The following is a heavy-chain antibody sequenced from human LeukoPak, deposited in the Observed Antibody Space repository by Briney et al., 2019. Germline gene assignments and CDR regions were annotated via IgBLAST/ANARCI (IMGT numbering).Heavy chain of an antibody. J-gene: IGHJ4*02. V-gene: IGHV3-30*12. CDR3: ARDRIGKYSIDY. CDR1: GFTFSSFG. Sequence: PGGSLRLSCAASGFTFSSFGMHWVRQAPGKGLEWVAFISDNGLRTYYLESVKGLFIISRDDSKNTLYLQMNSLRVEDTAVYYCARDRIGKYSIDYWGQGTLVTVSS. D-gene: IGHD2-15*01. CDR2: ISDNGLRT.